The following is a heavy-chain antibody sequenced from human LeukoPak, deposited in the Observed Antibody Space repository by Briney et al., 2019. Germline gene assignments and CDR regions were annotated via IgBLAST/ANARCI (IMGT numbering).Heavy chain of an antibody. D-gene: IGHD5-24*01. V-gene: IGHV3-30*03. CDR2: ISYDGSNK. J-gene: IGHJ4*02. CDR1: GFTFSSYD. CDR3: ARDSDGWFWAFDL. Sequence: GGSLRLSCAASGFTFSSYDMHWVRQAPGKGLEWVAVISYDGSNKYYADSVKGRFTISRDNSKNTLYPQMNSLRAEDTAVYYCARDSDGWFWAFDLWGQGTPVTVSS.